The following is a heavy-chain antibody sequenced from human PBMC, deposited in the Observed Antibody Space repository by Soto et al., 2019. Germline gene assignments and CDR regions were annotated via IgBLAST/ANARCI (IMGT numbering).Heavy chain of an antibody. CDR1: GFTVSSKY. J-gene: IGHJ4*02. D-gene: IGHD1-1*01. Sequence: GGSLRLSCAASGFTVSSKYMTWVRQVPGKGLTWVSRISDDGSTATYADSVKGRFVISRDNAKNSLYLEMNTLRVDDSGLYYCARGPRVSSTGTGAHWGRGTLVTVSS. CDR3: ARGPRVSSTGTGAH. V-gene: IGHV3-74*01. CDR2: ISDDGSTA.